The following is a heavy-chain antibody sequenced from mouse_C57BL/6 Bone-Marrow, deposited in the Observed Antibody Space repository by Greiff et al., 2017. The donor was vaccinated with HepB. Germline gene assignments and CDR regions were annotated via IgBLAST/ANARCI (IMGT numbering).Heavy chain of an antibody. CDR3: ARSGGSKPSFAY. V-gene: IGHV1-19*01. D-gene: IGHD3-1*01. CDR1: GYTFTDYY. Sequence: EVQLVESGPVLVKPGASVKMSCKASGYTFTDYYMNWVKQSHGKSLEWIGVINPYNGGTSYNQKFKGKATLTVDKSSSTAYMELNSLTSEDSAVYYCARSGGSKPSFAYWGQGTLVTVSA. CDR2: INPYNGGT. J-gene: IGHJ3*01.